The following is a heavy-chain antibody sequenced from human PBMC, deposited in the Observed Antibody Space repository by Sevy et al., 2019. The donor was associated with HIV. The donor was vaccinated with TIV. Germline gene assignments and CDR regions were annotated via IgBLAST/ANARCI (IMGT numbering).Heavy chain of an antibody. CDR1: GFIFSSYE. J-gene: IGHJ4*02. CDR2: ITNSGSTV. D-gene: IGHD4-17*01. V-gene: IGHV3-48*03. Sequence: GSLRLSCAASGFIFSSYEMNWVRQAPGKGLEWVSYITNSGSTVYYSDSVKGRFTISRDNAKNSVYLQMNNLRAEDTAVYYCARDLPPSATTVAHFDSWGQGTLVTVSS. CDR3: ARDLPPSATTVAHFDS.